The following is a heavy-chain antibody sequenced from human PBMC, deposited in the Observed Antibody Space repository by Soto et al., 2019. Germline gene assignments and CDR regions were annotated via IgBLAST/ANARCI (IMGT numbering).Heavy chain of an antibody. Sequence: QLQLQESGPGLVKPSETLSLTCAVSGGSISSSSYYWGWIRQPPGKGVAWIGSIDYGGSNYYNPSLKSRVPLSVNTSKSRSSLKLSSVAAANTAVYYCARLYISSWYWGQGTLVTVSS. CDR3: ARLYISSWY. V-gene: IGHV4-39*01. J-gene: IGHJ4*02. CDR2: IDYGGSN. D-gene: IGHD6-13*01. CDR1: GGSISSSSYY.